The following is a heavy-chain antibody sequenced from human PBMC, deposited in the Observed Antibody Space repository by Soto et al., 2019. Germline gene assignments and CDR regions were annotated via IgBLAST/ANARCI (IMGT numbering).Heavy chain of an antibody. CDR1: GISFDGYA. CDR3: AKDVCGTNSCRTRYFDF. Sequence: EVQLVESGGGLVQPGGSLRLSCTVSGISFDGYAMHWVRQGPGKGLEWVSSINWNNNVGYADSVKGRFTISRDNAKSSLYLQMNSLRAEDTAVYFCAKDVCGTNSCRTRYFDFWGRGTLVTVSS. J-gene: IGHJ4*02. D-gene: IGHD2-2*01. CDR2: INWNNNV. V-gene: IGHV3-9*01.